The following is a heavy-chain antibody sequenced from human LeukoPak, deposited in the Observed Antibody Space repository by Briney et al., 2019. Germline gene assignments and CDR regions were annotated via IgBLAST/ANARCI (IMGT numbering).Heavy chain of an antibody. D-gene: IGHD5-12*01. V-gene: IGHV1-8*03. CDR1: GGTFSSYA. CDR3: ARGRSGYALDY. J-gene: IGHJ4*02. CDR2: MNPNSGNT. Sequence: ASVKVSCKASGGTFSSYAISWVRQATGQGLEWMGWMNPNSGNTGYAQKFQGRVTITGNTSISTAYMELSSLRSEDTAVYYCARGRSGYALDYWGQGTLVTVSS.